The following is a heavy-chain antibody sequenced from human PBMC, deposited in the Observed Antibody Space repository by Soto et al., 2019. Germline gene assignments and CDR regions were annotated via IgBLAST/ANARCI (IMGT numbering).Heavy chain of an antibody. Sequence: QVQLQESGPGLVKPSETLSLTCTVSGGSISSYYWSWIRQPPGKGLKWIGYIYYSGSTNYNPSLKSRVTISVDTSKNQFSLKLSSVTAADTAVYYCSRCRPESSHSYAVDYWGQGTLVTVSS. J-gene: IGHJ4*02. V-gene: IGHV4-59*08. CDR2: IYYSGST. D-gene: IGHD5-18*01. CDR3: SRCRPESSHSYAVDY. CDR1: GGSISSYY.